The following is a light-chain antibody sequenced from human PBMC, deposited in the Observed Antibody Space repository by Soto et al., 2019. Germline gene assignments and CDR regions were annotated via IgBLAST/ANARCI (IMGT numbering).Light chain of an antibody. CDR2: WAS. CDR1: QNILYNSISKNY. V-gene: IGKV4-1*01. CDR3: QQYYSTPPT. Sequence: DIVMTQSPDSLAVSLGERATINCKSSQNILYNSISKNYLAWYQQKPGQPPKLLIYWASTRESGVPDRFSGSGSGTDFTLTISSLQAEDVAVYYCQQYYSTPPTFGQGTKVELK. J-gene: IGKJ1*01.